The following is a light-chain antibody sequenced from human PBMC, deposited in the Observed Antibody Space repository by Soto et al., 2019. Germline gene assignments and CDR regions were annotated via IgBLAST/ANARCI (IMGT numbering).Light chain of an antibody. CDR3: QVWDSRSDQVV. CDR2: DDT. Sequence: SYELTQPPSVSVAPGQAATLSCGGNLIGSKSVHWYRQMPGQAPVLVIYDDTDRPSGLPERLSGSNSGDTATLTISGVEAGDEADYYCQVWDSRSDQVVFGGGTKLTVL. V-gene: IGLV3-21*02. CDR1: LIGSKS. J-gene: IGLJ2*01.